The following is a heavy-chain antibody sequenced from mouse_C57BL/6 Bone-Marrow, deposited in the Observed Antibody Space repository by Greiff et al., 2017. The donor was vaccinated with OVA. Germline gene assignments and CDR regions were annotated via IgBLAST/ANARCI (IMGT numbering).Heavy chain of an antibody. D-gene: IGHD1-1*01. CDR2: IDPANGNT. J-gene: IGHJ2*01. V-gene: IGHV14-3*01. CDR3: AYGTTVVGDYCDY. Sequence: VQLQQSVAELVRPGASVKLSCTASGFNIKNTYMHWVKQRPEQGLEWIGRIDPANGNTKYAPKFPGKATITADTSSNPAYLQLSSLTSEDTAIYYCAYGTTVVGDYCDYWGQGTTLTVSS. CDR1: GFNIKNTY.